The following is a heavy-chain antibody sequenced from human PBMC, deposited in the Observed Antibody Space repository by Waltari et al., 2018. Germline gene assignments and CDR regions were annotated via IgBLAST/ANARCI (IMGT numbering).Heavy chain of an antibody. Sequence: EVQLVESGGGLVQPGGSLRLSCAASGFTFSSYWMSWVRQAPGKGLEGVANIKQDGSGKYCGDSVKGRFTISRDNAKNSLYLQMNSLRAEDTAVYYCARGPDSSSWDYYYGMDVWGQGTTVTVSS. CDR1: GFTFSSYW. V-gene: IGHV3-7*01. CDR3: ARGPDSSSWDYYYGMDV. CDR2: IKQDGSGK. J-gene: IGHJ6*02. D-gene: IGHD6-13*01.